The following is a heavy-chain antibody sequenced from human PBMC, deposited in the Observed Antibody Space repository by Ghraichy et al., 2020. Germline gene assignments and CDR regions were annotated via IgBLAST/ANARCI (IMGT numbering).Heavy chain of an antibody. CDR2: INHSGST. V-gene: IGHV4-34*01. Sequence: SETLSLTCAVYGGSFSGYYWSWIRQPPGKGLEWIGEINHSGSTNYNPSLKSRITISVDTSKNQFSLKLSSVTAADTAVYYCARGARDYGSGSYGRNWFDPWGQGTLVTVSS. CDR3: ARGARDYGSGSYGRNWFDP. D-gene: IGHD3-10*01. J-gene: IGHJ5*02. CDR1: GGSFSGYY.